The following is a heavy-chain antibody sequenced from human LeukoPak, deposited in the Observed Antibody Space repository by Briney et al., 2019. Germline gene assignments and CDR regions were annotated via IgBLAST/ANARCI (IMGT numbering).Heavy chain of an antibody. CDR2: IKQDGSEK. Sequence: GGSLRLSCAASGFTFSSYWMSWVRQAPGKGLEWVANIKQDGSEKYYVDSVKGRFTISRDNAKNSLYLQMNSLRAEDTAVYYCARVDTFGGVIGPLDYWGQGTLVTVSS. V-gene: IGHV3-7*01. CDR1: GFTFSSYW. CDR3: ARVDTFGGVIGPLDY. J-gene: IGHJ4*02. D-gene: IGHD3-16*02.